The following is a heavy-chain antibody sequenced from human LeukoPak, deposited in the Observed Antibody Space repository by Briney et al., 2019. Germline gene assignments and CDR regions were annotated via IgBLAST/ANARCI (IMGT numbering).Heavy chain of an antibody. CDR3: ARDPLITATTTWFDP. J-gene: IGHJ5*02. CDR1: GYTFTSYY. D-gene: IGHD1-7*01. Sequence: APVKVSCKASGYTFTSYYIHWVRQAPGQGLEWMGIINPSGGSTRYAQKFQGRVTMTRDTSTKTVYMEMSSLRSEDTAVYYCARDPLITATTTWFDPWGQGTLVTVSS. CDR2: INPSGGST. V-gene: IGHV1-46*01.